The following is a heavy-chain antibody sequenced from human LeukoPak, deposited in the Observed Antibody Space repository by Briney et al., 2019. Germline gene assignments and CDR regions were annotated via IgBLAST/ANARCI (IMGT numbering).Heavy chain of an antibody. Sequence: GGPLRLSCAASGFTFSSYGMHWVRQAPGKGLEWVAVISYDGSNKHYADSVKGRFTISRDNSKNTLYLQMNSLRAEDTAVYYCAKGGGYSYGPSAPIDYWGQGTLVTVSS. D-gene: IGHD5-18*01. J-gene: IGHJ4*02. CDR3: AKGGGYSYGPSAPIDY. CDR1: GFTFSSYG. V-gene: IGHV3-30*18. CDR2: ISYDGSNK.